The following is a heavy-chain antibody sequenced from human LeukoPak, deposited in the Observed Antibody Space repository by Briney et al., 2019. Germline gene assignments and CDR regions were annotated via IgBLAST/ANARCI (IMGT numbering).Heavy chain of an antibody. Sequence: SETLSLTCTVSGGSISSYYWSWIRQPPGKGLEWIGYIYYSGSTNYNPSLKSRVTISVDTSKNQFSLKLSSVTAADTAVYYCAGINNYDFWSGYSRRAYYMDVWGKRTTVTVSS. CDR1: GGSISSYY. CDR3: AGINNYDFWSGYSRRAYYMDV. J-gene: IGHJ6*03. V-gene: IGHV4-59*01. D-gene: IGHD3-3*01. CDR2: IYYSGST.